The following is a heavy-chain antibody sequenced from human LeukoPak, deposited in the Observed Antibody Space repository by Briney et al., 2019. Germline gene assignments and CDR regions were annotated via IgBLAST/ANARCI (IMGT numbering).Heavy chain of an antibody. CDR2: FSSRGGGT. D-gene: IGHD1-26*01. V-gene: IGHV3-23*01. J-gene: IGHJ3*02. Sequence: PGASQRLSCAASGFTFSNYGVTWVRMSRGGGVEWLSAFSSRGGGTYYADSVKGRFTISRDNSKNTLYLQLNSLRAEDTAVYYCAKRDDIVGATIKGNAFDIWGRGTMVTVSS. CDR1: GFTFSNYG. CDR3: AKRDDIVGATIKGNAFDI.